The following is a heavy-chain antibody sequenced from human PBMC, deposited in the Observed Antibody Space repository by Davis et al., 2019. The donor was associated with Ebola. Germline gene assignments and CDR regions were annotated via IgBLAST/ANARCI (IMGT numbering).Heavy chain of an antibody. D-gene: IGHD2-15*01. J-gene: IGHJ4*02. Sequence: GESLKIPRAASGFPFSSYAMSWLRQAPGKGLEWVSAISGSGGSTYYADSVKGRFTISRDNSKNTLYLQMNSLRAEDTAVYYCAKDTSRMIVVVVAATPFDYWGQGTLVTVSS. V-gene: IGHV3-23*01. CDR3: AKDTSRMIVVVVAATPFDY. CDR1: GFPFSSYA. CDR2: ISGSGGST.